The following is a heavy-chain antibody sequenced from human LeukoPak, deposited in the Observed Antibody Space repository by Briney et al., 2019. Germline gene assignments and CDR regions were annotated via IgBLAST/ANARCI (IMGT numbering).Heavy chain of an antibody. CDR3: TARNFVY. J-gene: IGHJ4*02. CDR2: IKSKTDGGTT. Sequence: GGSLSPSCAASGFTQSNAWMNWVRQGPGKGLEWVGRIKSKTDGGTTDYAAPVKGRFTISRDDSKNTLYLQMNSLKTEDTAAYYDTARNFVYRGQGTLVTVSS. V-gene: IGHV3-15*01. D-gene: IGHD3-22*01. CDR1: GFTQSNAW.